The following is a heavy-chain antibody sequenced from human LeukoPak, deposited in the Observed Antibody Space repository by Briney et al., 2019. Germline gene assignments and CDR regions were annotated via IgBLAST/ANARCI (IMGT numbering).Heavy chain of an antibody. V-gene: IGHV3-23*01. D-gene: IGHD5/OR15-5a*01. J-gene: IGHJ5*02. CDR1: GFTFNSYP. CDR2: ISGSGSST. CDR3: AIARGSGVYERFDP. Sequence: GGSLPLPSAASGFTFNSYPISWVRQAPGKGLEWLSSISGSGSSTYYADSVEGRFTISIVNSKNTQYLQMNSLRADDTAVYYCAIARGSGVYERFDPWGQGTQVTVS.